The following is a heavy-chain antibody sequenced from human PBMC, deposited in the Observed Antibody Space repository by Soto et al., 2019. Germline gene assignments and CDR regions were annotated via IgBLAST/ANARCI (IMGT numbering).Heavy chain of an antibody. Sequence: EVLLLESGGGLVQPGGSLRLSFEASGLSFSSFAMNWVRQAPGKGLEWVSAIGDSGASPYYADSVKGRFTISSDNSRNTMDLQLNSLRAEDTAGYYCAEGVELDVWGNGTTVTVSS. V-gene: IGHV3-23*01. D-gene: IGHD1-26*01. CDR2: IGDSGASP. CDR1: GLSFSSFA. J-gene: IGHJ6*04. CDR3: AEGVELDV.